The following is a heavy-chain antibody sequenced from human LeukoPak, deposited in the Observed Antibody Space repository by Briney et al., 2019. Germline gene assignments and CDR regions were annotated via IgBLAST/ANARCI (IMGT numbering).Heavy chain of an antibody. Sequence: GASVKVSCKASGYTFTSYYMDWVRQAPGQGLEWMGIINPSGGSTSYAQKFQGRVTITADKSTSTAYMELSSLRSEDTAVYYCARDRGSGHGFFDYWGQGTLVTVSS. V-gene: IGHV1-46*01. CDR1: GYTFTSYY. D-gene: IGHD2-15*01. CDR3: ARDRGSGHGFFDY. J-gene: IGHJ4*02. CDR2: INPSGGST.